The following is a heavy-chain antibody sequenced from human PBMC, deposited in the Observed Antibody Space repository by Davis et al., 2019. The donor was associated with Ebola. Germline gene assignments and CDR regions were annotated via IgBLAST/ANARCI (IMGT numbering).Heavy chain of an antibody. CDR3: ARGASVLVVVAARRWWFDP. CDR1: GGSFSDYF. V-gene: IGHV4-34*01. J-gene: IGHJ5*02. CDR2: ISHHNGDT. D-gene: IGHD2-15*01. Sequence: MPSETLSLTCGVYGGSFSDYFWSWIRQPPEKGLEWIGEISHHNGDTNYNPSLRSRVAISVDSSKNQFSLRIDSVTAADTAVYYCARGASVLVVVAARRWWFDPWGQGTLVTVSS.